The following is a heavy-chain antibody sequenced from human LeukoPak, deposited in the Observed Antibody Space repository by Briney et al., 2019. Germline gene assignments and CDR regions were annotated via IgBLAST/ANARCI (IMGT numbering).Heavy chain of an antibody. J-gene: IGHJ4*02. D-gene: IGHD3-10*01. CDR3: ARGGGRFGELLHPDY. CDR1: GYTFTTYG. Sequence: ASVKVSCKASGYTFTTYGLSWVRQAPGQGLEWMGIINPSGGSTSYAQKFQGRVTMTRDTSTSTVYMELSSLRSEDTAVYYCARGGGRFGELLHPDYWGQGTLVTVSS. CDR2: INPSGGST. V-gene: IGHV1-46*01.